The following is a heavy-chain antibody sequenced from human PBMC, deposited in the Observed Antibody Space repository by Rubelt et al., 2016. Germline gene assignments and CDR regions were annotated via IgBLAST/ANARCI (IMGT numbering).Heavy chain of an antibody. J-gene: IGHJ4*02. D-gene: IGHD2-2*01. CDR2: IKQDGSEK. Sequence: LEWVANIKQDGSEKNYVDSVKGRFTISRDNAKRSLFLQMISLRAEDTAVYYCARDHVVPGLYFDYWGQGTLVTVSS. CDR3: ARDHVVPGLYFDY. V-gene: IGHV3-7*01.